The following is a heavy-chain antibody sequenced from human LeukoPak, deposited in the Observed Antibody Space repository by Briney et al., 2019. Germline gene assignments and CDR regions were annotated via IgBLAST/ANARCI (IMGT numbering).Heavy chain of an antibody. CDR1: GFTFSSYA. CDR3: ARVIAAAGVTYYGMDV. Sequence: PGGSLRLSCAASGFTFSSYAMHWVRQAPGKGLEWVAVISYDGSNKYYADSVKGRFTISRDNSKNTLYLQMNSLRAEDTAVYYCARVIAAAGVTYYGMDVWGQGTMVTVSS. CDR2: ISYDGSNK. V-gene: IGHV3-30-3*01. D-gene: IGHD6-13*01. J-gene: IGHJ6*02.